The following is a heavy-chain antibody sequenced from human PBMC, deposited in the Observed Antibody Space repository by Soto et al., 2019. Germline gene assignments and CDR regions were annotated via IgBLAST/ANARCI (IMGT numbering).Heavy chain of an antibody. Sequence: VQLQESGPGLVKPSETLSLTCTVSGGSISSHYWSWIRQPPGKGLEWIGYIYYSGSTNYNPSLKSRVTKSVDTSKNQFALKLGSVTAADTAVYYCASSGYGSGWLSGPFDYWGQGTLVTVSS. CDR3: ASSGYGSGWLSGPFDY. CDR2: IYYSGST. V-gene: IGHV4-59*08. D-gene: IGHD6-19*01. J-gene: IGHJ4*02. CDR1: GGSISSHY.